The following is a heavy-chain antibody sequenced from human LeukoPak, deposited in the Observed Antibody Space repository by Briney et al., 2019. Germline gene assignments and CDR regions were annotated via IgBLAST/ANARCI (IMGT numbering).Heavy chain of an antibody. CDR1: GFTFSSYA. V-gene: IGHV3-23*01. CDR3: ARGGYSGYDYVIPFDY. CDR2: ISGSGGST. J-gene: IGHJ4*02. Sequence: GGSLRLSCAASGFTFSSYAMSWVRQAPGKGLEWVSAISGSGGSTYYADSVKGRFTISRDNSKNTLYLQMNSLRAEDTAVYYCARGGYSGYDYVIPFDYWGQGTLVTVSS. D-gene: IGHD5-12*01.